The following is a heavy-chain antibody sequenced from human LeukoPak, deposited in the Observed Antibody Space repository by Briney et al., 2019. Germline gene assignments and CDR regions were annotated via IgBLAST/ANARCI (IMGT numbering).Heavy chain of an antibody. CDR2: IYYSGST. V-gene: IGHV4-59*01. D-gene: IGHD6-19*01. J-gene: IGHJ4*02. CDR1: GGSISRYY. CDR3: ARRSQQWLVFDY. Sequence: PSETLSLTCTVSGGSISRYYWSWIRQPPGEGLEWIGYIYYSGSTNYNPSLKSRVTISVDTSKDQFSLKLSSVTAADTAVYYCARRSQQWLVFDYWGQGTLVTVSS.